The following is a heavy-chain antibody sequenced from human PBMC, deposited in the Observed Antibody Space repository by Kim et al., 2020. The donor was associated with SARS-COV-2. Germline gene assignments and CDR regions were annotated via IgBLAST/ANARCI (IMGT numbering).Heavy chain of an antibody. J-gene: IGHJ3*01. CDR3: ARDPIFTAYGVVSIGRDTAFDV. CDR1: GFSFGSYW. V-gene: IGHV3-7*01. Sequence: GGSLRLSCAASGFSFGSYWMTWVRQAPGKGLQWVANIKQDGREKYYVDSVKGRFTISRDNAKTSVYLQMNNLRVEDTAVYYCARDPIFTAYGVVSIGRDTAFDVWGQGTAVTVSS. D-gene: IGHD3-3*01. CDR2: IKQDGREK.